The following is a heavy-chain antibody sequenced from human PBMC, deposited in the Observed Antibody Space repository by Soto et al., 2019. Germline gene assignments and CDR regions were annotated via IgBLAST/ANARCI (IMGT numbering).Heavy chain of an antibody. CDR3: ARDLTIVPATHPRLENYGMDV. CDR2: ISPYNGHT. V-gene: IGHV1-18*01. Sequence: QVQLVQSAGEVKKPGASVKVSCKASGYSFTSYGISWVRRAPGQGLEWMGWISPYNGHTQFVERFQGRVTMTTDTSTKTAYMELTNLISDDTAHYYCARDLTIVPATHPRLENYGMDVWGQGTTVIVSS. J-gene: IGHJ6*02. CDR1: GYSFTSYG. D-gene: IGHD2-2*01.